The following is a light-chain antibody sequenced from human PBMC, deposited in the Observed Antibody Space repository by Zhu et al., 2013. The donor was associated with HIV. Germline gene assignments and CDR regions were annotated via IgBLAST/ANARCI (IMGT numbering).Light chain of an antibody. V-gene: IGKV1-5*01. Sequence: DVQMTQSPSTLSASVGDRVTITCRANQSINKWLAWYQQKPGKAPKLLIYDASTLQSGVPSRFSGSGSGTEFALTIASLQPEDFATYYCQQYNSYPWTFGQGTKVEIK. CDR2: DAS. CDR3: QQYNSYPWT. CDR1: QSINKW. J-gene: IGKJ1*01.